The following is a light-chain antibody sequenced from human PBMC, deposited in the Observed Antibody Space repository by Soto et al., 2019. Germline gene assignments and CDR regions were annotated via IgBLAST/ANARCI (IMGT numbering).Light chain of an antibody. CDR3: QQSYSTPIT. CDR1: QSISSW. CDR2: AAS. J-gene: IGKJ5*01. Sequence: DIQMTQSPSTLSASVGDRVTITCRASQSISSWLAWYQQKPGKAPNVIIYAASSLQSGVPSRFSGSGSGTDGTLTISSLQPEDCATYYGQQSYSTPITFGQGTRLEIK. V-gene: IGKV1-39*01.